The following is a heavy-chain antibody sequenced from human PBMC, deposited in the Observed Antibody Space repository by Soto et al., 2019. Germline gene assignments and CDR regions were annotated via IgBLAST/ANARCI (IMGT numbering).Heavy chain of an antibody. Sequence: LSLTCTVSGGSISSYYWSWIRQPPGKGLEWIGYIYYSGNTNYNPSLKSRVTISVDTSKNQFSLKLSSVTAADTAVYYCARGRWLQLPDYWGQGTLVTVSS. CDR1: GGSISSYY. V-gene: IGHV4-59*01. CDR3: ARGRWLQLPDY. D-gene: IGHD5-12*01. CDR2: IYYSGNT. J-gene: IGHJ4*02.